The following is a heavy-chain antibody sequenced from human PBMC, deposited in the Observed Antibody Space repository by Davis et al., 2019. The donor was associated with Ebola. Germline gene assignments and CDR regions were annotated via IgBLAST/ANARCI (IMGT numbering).Heavy chain of an antibody. CDR1: GGSISSGSYY. J-gene: IGHJ4*02. D-gene: IGHD1-26*01. CDR2: FFTSGST. Sequence: SETLSLTCTVSGGSISSGSYYWSWIRQPAGKGLEWIGHFFTSGSTNYNPSLKSRVTISIDTSKNQFSLRLTSVTAADTAVYFWARGQESSYTVKWARFDSWGQGTLVTVSS. V-gene: IGHV4-61*09. CDR3: ARGQESSYTVKWARFDS.